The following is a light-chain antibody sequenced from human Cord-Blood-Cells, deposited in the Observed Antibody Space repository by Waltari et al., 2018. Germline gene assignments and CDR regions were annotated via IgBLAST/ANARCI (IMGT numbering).Light chain of an antibody. V-gene: IGLV2-14*01. J-gene: IGLJ1*01. Sequence: QSALTQPASVSGSPGQSITISCTGTSSDVGGYNYVSWYQQHPGKAPKLMIYDVSKRPAGVSNRFSGSKSGNTASLTISGLQAEDEADYSCSSYTSSSTHYVFGTGTKVTVL. CDR3: SSYTSSSTHYV. CDR2: DVS. CDR1: SSDVGGYNY.